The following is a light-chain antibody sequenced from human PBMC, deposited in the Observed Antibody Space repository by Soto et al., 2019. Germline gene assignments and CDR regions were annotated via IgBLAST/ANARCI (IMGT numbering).Light chain of an antibody. CDR3: QQRSNWPPIT. CDR1: QSVSNNY. V-gene: IGKV3-11*01. J-gene: IGKJ5*01. CDR2: DAS. Sequence: EIVLTQSPGTLSLSPGERATLSCRASQSVSNNYLAWYQQKPGQAPRLLIYDASNRATGIPARFSGSGSGTDFTLTISSLEPEDFAVYYCQQRSNWPPITFGQGTRLEL.